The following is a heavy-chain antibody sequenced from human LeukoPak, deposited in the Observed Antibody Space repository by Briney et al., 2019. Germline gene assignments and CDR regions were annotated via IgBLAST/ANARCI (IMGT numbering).Heavy chain of an antibody. Sequence: SETLSLTCTVSGGSISSSSYYWGWIRQPPGKGLEWIGSIYYSGTTYYNPSLKSRVTISVDTSKNQFSLKLSSVTAADTAVYYCARRVQDYYGSGSHFDYWGRGTLVTVSS. D-gene: IGHD3-10*01. CDR3: ARRVQDYYGSGSHFDY. V-gene: IGHV4-39*01. J-gene: IGHJ4*02. CDR2: IYYSGTT. CDR1: GGSISSSSYY.